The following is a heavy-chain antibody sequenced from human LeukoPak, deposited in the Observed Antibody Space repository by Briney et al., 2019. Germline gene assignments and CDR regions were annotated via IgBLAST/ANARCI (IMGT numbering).Heavy chain of an antibody. CDR3: ARDWDYNFWSNYDH. CDR1: GFSFNKYG. D-gene: IGHD3-3*01. V-gene: IGHV3-30*02. Sequence: GGSLRLSCAPSGFSFNKYGMHWVRQAPGKGLEGVAYIRYDGSDKHYGDSVKGRFTISRDDSKNTLYLQMSSLRAEDTAVYYCARDWDYNFWSNYDHWGQGILVTVSS. J-gene: IGHJ4*02. CDR2: IRYDGSDK.